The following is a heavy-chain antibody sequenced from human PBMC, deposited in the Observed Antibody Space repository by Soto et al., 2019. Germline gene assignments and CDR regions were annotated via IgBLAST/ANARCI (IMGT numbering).Heavy chain of an antibody. CDR3: ARACRGCITGTTHAFDI. Sequence: ASVKVSCKASGYTFTSYYMHWVRQAPGQGLEWMGIINPSGGSTSYAQKFQGRVTMTRDTSTSTVYMELSSLRSEDTAVYYCARACRGCITGTTHAFDIWGQGTMVTVSS. J-gene: IGHJ3*02. CDR1: GYTFTSYY. D-gene: IGHD1-7*01. V-gene: IGHV1-46*01. CDR2: INPSGGST.